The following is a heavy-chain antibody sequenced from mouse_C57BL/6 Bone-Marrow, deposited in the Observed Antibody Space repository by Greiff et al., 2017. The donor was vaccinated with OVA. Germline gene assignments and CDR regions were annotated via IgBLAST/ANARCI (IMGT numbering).Heavy chain of an antibody. CDR1: GYTLTDYY. CDR3: ARSHPYGSSDY. D-gene: IGHD1-1*01. V-gene: IGHV1-19*01. Sequence: EVQLQQSGPVLVKPGASVKMSCKASGYTLTDYYMNWVKQSHGKSLEWIGVINPYNGGTSYNQKFKGKATLTVDKSSSTAYMELNSLTSEDSAVYYCARSHPYGSSDYWGQGTTLTVSS. CDR2: INPYNGGT. J-gene: IGHJ2*01.